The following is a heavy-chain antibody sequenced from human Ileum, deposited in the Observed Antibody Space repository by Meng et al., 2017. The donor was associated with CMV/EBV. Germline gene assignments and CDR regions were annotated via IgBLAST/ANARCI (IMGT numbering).Heavy chain of an antibody. Sequence: LTCTVSGDSCSSSRWWSWVRQPPGKGLEWIGEIYHSGTTTYNPSLKSRVTISPDESKNEFSLKLTSVTAADTAVYYCARNGYYSLDYWSQGTLVTVSS. CDR2: IYHSGTT. CDR3: ARNGYYSLDY. J-gene: IGHJ4*02. D-gene: IGHD3-22*01. V-gene: IGHV4-4*02. CDR1: GDSCSSSRW.